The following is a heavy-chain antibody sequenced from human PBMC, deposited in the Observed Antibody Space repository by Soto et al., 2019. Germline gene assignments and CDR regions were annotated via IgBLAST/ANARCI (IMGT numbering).Heavy chain of an antibody. CDR2: IYYSGST. Sequence: SETLSLTCTVSGGSISSYYWGWIRQPPGKGLEWIGSIYYSGSTYYNPSLKSRVTISVDTSKNQFSLKLSSVTAADTAVYYCARLAGYCSSTSCQSNWFDPWGQGTLVTVSS. V-gene: IGHV4-39*01. CDR1: GGSISSYY. CDR3: ARLAGYCSSTSCQSNWFDP. J-gene: IGHJ5*02. D-gene: IGHD2-2*01.